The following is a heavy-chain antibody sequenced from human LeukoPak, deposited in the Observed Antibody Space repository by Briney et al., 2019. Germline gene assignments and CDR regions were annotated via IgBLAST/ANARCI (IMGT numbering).Heavy chain of an antibody. Sequence: SETLSLTCTVSGGSISSYYWSWIRQPPGKGLEWIGYIYYSGSTNYNPSLKSRVTISVDTSKNQFSLKLSSVTAADTAVYYCARHVEPVYGSGSYFLYYFDYWGQGTLVTVSS. V-gene: IGHV4-59*08. CDR2: IYYSGST. D-gene: IGHD3-10*01. CDR1: GGSISSYY. J-gene: IGHJ4*02. CDR3: ARHVEPVYGSGSYFLYYFDY.